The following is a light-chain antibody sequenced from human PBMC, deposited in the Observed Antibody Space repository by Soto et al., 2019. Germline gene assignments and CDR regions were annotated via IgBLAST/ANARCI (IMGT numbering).Light chain of an antibody. Sequence: IQMTQSPSSVSASVGERVTITCRASQGVSSYLAWYQQKPGKAPKLLIYAASSLQSGVPSRFSGSGFATDFTLTIDSLQPEDFATYYCQHANSFPITFGQGTRLEIK. CDR1: QGVSSY. J-gene: IGKJ5*01. CDR2: AAS. V-gene: IGKV1-12*01. CDR3: QHANSFPIT.